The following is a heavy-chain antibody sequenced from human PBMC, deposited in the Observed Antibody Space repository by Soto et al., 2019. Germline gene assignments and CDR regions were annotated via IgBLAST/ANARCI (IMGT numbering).Heavy chain of an antibody. CDR3: ARVPPIAVAGLYYYGMDV. CDR2: ISAYNGNT. CDR1: GYTFTSYG. Sequence: GASVKVSCKASGYTFTSYGISWVRQAPGQGLEWMGWISAYNGNTNYAQKLQGRVTMTTDTSTSTAYMELRSLRSDDTAVYYCARVPPIAVAGLYYYGMDVWGPGTTVTVSS. D-gene: IGHD6-19*01. V-gene: IGHV1-18*01. J-gene: IGHJ6*02.